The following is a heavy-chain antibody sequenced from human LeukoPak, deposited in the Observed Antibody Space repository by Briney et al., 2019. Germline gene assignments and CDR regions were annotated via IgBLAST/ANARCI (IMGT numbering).Heavy chain of an antibody. Sequence: GGSLRLSCAASGFTFSNAWMSWVRQAPGKGLEWVGRIKSKTDGGTTDYAAPVKGRFTISRDDSKNTLYLQMNSLKTEDTAVYYCTSWYSSGRYPKENDYWGQGTLVTVSS. CDR2: IKSKTDGGTT. CDR1: GFTFSNAW. V-gene: IGHV3-15*01. J-gene: IGHJ4*02. D-gene: IGHD6-19*01. CDR3: TSWYSSGRYPKENDY.